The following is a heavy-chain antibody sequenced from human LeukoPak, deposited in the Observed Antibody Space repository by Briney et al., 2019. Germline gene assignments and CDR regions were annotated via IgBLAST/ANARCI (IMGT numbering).Heavy chain of an antibody. D-gene: IGHD6-6*01. J-gene: IGHJ4*02. CDR3: AKVSSSSFDS. Sequence: GGSLRLSCVASGLGFRMHAMSWVRQAPGKGLEWVSALSSSGENTHYTDSVKGRFTVSRDISKSTLYLQMTSLRAEDTAVYYCAKVSSSSFDSWGQGTLVTVSS. CDR2: LSSSGENT. V-gene: IGHV3-23*01. CDR1: GLGFRMHA.